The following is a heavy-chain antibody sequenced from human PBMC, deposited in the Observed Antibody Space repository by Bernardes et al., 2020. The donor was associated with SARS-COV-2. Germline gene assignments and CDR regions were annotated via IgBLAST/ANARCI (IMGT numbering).Heavy chain of an antibody. CDR1: GFTFDDYA. Sequence: GGSLRLSCAASGFTFDDYAMHWVRQAPGKGLEWVSGISWNSGSIGYADSVKGRFTISRDNAKNSLYLQMNSLRAEDTALYYCAKAGDGYIVYGMEVWGQGTTVTVSS. CDR3: AKAGDGYIVYGMEV. V-gene: IGHV3-9*01. J-gene: IGHJ6*02. D-gene: IGHD5-12*01. CDR2: ISWNSGSI.